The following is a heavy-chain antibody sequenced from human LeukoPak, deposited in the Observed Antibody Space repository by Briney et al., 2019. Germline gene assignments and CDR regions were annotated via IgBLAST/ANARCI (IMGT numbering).Heavy chain of an antibody. CDR2: INPSGGST. J-gene: IGHJ3*02. V-gene: IGHV1-46*01. Sequence: EASVTVSCKASGYTFTSYYMHWVRQAPGQGLEWMGIINPSGGSTSYAQKFQGRVTMTRGMSTSTVYMELSSLRSEDTAVYYCARDQRWLQLLVPTNDDLSGEWGAFDIWGQGTMVTVSS. CDR1: GYTFTSYY. D-gene: IGHD5-24*01. CDR3: ARDQRWLQLLVPTNDDLSGEWGAFDI.